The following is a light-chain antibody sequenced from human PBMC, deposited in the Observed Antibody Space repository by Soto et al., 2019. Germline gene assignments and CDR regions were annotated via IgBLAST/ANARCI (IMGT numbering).Light chain of an antibody. Sequence: EIVMTQSPVTLSVSPGERATLSCRASQSVRSNLAWYQQKPGQAPRLLMYDASTRATGIPARFSGSGSGTEFTLTISSLQSEDFAVYYCQQYNNWPPWTFGQGTRWISN. V-gene: IGKV3-15*01. CDR3: QQYNNWPPWT. CDR2: DAS. J-gene: IGKJ1*01. CDR1: QSVRSN.